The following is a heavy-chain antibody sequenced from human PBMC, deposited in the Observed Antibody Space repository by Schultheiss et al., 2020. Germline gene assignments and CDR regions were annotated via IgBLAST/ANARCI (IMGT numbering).Heavy chain of an antibody. J-gene: IGHJ5*02. D-gene: IGHD1-26*01. Sequence: SETLSLTCTVSGGSISSGGYYWSWIRQHPGKGLEWIGYIYYSGSTYYNPSLKSRVTISVDTSKNQFSLKLSSVTAEDTAVYYCARELPRFRWFDPWGQGTLVTVSS. V-gene: IGHV4-31*03. CDR3: ARELPRFRWFDP. CDR1: GGSISSGGYY. CDR2: IYYSGST.